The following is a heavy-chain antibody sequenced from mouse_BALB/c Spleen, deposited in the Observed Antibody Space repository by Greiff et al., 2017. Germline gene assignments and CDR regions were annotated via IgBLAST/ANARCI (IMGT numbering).Heavy chain of an antibody. CDR3: ARNGIYGNYEFAY. CDR1: GFTFSSFG. J-gene: IGHJ3*01. V-gene: IGHV5-17*02. Sequence: EVKLVESGGGLVQPGGSRKLSCAASGFTFSSFGMHWVRQAPEKGLEWVAYISSGSSTIYYADTVKGRFTISRDNPKNTLFLQMTSLRSEDTAMYYCARNGIYGNYEFAYWGQGTLVTVSA. D-gene: IGHD2-1*01. CDR2: ISSGSSTI.